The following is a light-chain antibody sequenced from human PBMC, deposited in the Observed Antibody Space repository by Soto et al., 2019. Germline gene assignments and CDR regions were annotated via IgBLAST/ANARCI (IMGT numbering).Light chain of an antibody. CDR1: QSVSSSY. CDR2: GAS. CDR3: QQYGSSPET. Sequence: EIVFAHSAVTLSFSGVERATLSCRASQSVSSSYLAWYQQKPGRAPRLLIYGASSRATGIPDRFSGSGSGTDFTLTISRLEPEDFAVYYCQQYGSSPETFGQGTKVDI. V-gene: IGKV3-20*01. J-gene: IGKJ1*01.